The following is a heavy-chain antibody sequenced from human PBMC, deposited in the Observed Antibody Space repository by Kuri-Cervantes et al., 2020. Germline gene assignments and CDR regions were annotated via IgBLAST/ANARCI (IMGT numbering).Heavy chain of an antibody. CDR1: GYTFTSYG. D-gene: IGHD2-2*01. V-gene: IGHV1-18*01. Sequence: ASVKVSCKASGYTFTSYGITWVRQAPGQGLEWMAWITGYSGDTDYAQRLQGRVTMTEDTSTDTAYMELSSLRSEDTAVYYCATASHCSSTSCYSYYYYYYGIDVWGQGTTVTVSS. CDR3: ATASHCSSTSCYSYYYYYYGIDV. CDR2: ITGYSGDT. J-gene: IGHJ6*02.